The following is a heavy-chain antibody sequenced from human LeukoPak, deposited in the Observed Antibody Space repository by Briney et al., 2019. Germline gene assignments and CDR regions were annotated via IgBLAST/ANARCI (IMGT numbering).Heavy chain of an antibody. CDR1: GFTFSSYS. J-gene: IGHJ4*02. D-gene: IGHD3-9*01. CDR3: ARDTYYDILTGYHPFDY. CDR2: ISSSSSTI. Sequence: GGSLRLSCAASGFTFSSYSMNWVRQAPGKGLEWVSYISSSSSTIYYADSVKGRFTISRDNAKNSLYLQMNSLRAEGTAVYYCARDTYYDILTGYHPFDYWGQGTLVTVSS. V-gene: IGHV3-48*01.